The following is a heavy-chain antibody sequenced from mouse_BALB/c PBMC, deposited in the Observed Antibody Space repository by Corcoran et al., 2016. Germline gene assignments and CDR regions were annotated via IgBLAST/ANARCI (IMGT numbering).Heavy chain of an antibody. J-gene: IGHJ3*01. CDR1: GFNIKDTY. D-gene: IGHD1-1*02. Sequence: EVQLQQSGAELVKPGASVKLSCTASGFNIKDTYMHWVKQRPEQGLELIGRIDPANGNTKYDPKFQGKATITADTSSNTAYLQLSSLTSEDTAVYYCARGYGSFALFAYWGQGTLVTVSA. V-gene: IGHV14-3*02. CDR2: IDPANGNT. CDR3: ARGYGSFALFAY.